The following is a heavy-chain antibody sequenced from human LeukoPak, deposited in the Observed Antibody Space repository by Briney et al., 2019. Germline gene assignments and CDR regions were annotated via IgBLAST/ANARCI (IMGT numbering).Heavy chain of an antibody. V-gene: IGHV1-18*01. Sequence: ASVNVSCKASGYTFTSYGISWVRQAPGQGLEWMGWISAYNGNTNYAQKLQGRVTMTTDTSTSTAYMELRSLRSDDTAVYYCARGGPYDFWSGYTNFDYWGQGTLVTVSS. CDR1: GYTFTSYG. CDR3: ARGGPYDFWSGYTNFDY. J-gene: IGHJ4*02. CDR2: ISAYNGNT. D-gene: IGHD3-3*01.